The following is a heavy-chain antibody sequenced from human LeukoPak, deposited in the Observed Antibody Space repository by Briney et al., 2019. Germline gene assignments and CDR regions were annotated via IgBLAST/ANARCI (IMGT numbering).Heavy chain of an antibody. CDR3: ARDTSGWSRGRFYYYMDV. CDR1: GYSFTDHH. J-gene: IGHJ6*03. V-gene: IGHV1-2*06. D-gene: IGHD6-19*01. CDR2: INPYSGDT. Sequence: ASVKVSCKASGYSFTDHHMHWVRQAPGQGLEWMGRINPYSGDTKFAQKFQGRVTLTRDTSISAAYMELSRLRSDDTAVYYCARDTSGWSRGRFYYYMDVWGKGTTVTVSS.